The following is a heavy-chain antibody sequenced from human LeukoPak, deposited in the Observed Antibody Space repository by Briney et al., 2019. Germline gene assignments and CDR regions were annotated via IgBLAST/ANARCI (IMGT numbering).Heavy chain of an antibody. CDR2: IRYDGSNK. CDR1: GFTFSSYG. D-gene: IGHD4-17*01. J-gene: IGHJ4*02. Sequence: GGSLRLSCAASGFTFSSYGMHWVRQAPGKGLEWVAFIRYDGSNKYYADSVKGRFTISRDNAQNSLYLQMNSLRAEDTAVYYCTRGSFGDYEYWGQGTLVTVSS. V-gene: IGHV3-30*02. CDR3: TRGSFGDYEY.